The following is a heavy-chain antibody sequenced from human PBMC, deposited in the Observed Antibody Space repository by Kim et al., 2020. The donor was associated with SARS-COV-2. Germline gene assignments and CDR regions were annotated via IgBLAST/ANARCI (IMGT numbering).Heavy chain of an antibody. CDR2: IYGSDGTT. D-gene: IGHD2-2*03. V-gene: IGHV3-23*01. CDR1: GFTFFGHA. CDR3: LKGGSGWIWVY. J-gene: IGHJ1*01. Sequence: GGSLRLSCTTSGFTFFGHAMSWVRQAPGKGLEWVSSIYGSDGTTYYVDSVKGRFSISRDDSRNTLYLQMSALRADDTATYYCLKGGSGWIWVYWGQGTL.